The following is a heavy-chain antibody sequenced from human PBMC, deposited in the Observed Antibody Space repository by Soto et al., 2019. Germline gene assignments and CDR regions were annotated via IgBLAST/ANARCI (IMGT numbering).Heavy chain of an antibody. J-gene: IGHJ6*03. D-gene: IGHD2-2*01. V-gene: IGHV3-9*01. Sequence: DVQLVESGGGLVQPGRSLRLSCAASGFTFDDYAMHWVRQAPGKGLEWVSGISWNSGSIGYADSVKGRFTISRDNAKNSLYLEMNSLRAEDTGLYYCAKDGALSTNQAYDYMGVWGKGSTVTVSS. CDR3: AKDGALSTNQAYDYMGV. CDR1: GFTFDDYA. CDR2: ISWNSGSI.